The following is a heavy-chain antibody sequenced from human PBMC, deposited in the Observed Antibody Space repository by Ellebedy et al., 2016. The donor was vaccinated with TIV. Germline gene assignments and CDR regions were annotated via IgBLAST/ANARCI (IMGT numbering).Heavy chain of an antibody. J-gene: IGHJ4*02. V-gene: IGHV3-30*03. CDR3: AREMNSGYYRTVDY. Sequence: PGGSLRLSCAASGFMVNTYDMHWVRQAPGKGLEWVGVMSSDGRKIVYLDSVKGRFTISRDNSRSTVHLQVNSLTVEDTAVYYCAREMNSGYYRTVDYWGTGTLVTVSS. CDR2: MSSDGRKI. CDR1: GFMVNTYD. D-gene: IGHD1-14*01.